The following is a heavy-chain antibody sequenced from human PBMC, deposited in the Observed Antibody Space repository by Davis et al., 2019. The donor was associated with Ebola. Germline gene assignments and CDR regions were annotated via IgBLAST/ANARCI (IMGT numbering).Heavy chain of an antibody. D-gene: IGHD6-19*01. CDR2: IYYSGST. J-gene: IGHJ1*01. Sequence: SETLSLTCTVSGGSISSSSYYWSWIRQPPGKGLEWIGYIYYSGSTNYNPSLKSRVTISVDTSKNQFSLKLSSVTAADTAVYYCARAGYSSGWYGIYFQHWGQGTLVTVSS. CDR3: ARAGYSSGWYGIYFQH. V-gene: IGHV4-61*01. CDR1: GGSISSSSYY.